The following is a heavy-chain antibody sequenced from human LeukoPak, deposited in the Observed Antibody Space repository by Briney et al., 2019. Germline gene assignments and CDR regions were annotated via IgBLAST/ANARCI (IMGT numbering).Heavy chain of an antibody. CDR3: ARRVTSGYSYGFYYYYGMDV. V-gene: IGHV4-4*02. CDR2: IYHSGST. J-gene: IGHJ6*02. D-gene: IGHD5-18*01. Sequence: SGTLSLTCAVSGGSISSSNRWSGARRPPGKGREWIGEIYHSGSTNYNPSRKSRVTISVDKSKNQFSLKLSSVTAADTAVYYCARRVTSGYSYGFYYYYGMDVWGQGTTVTVSS. CDR1: GGSISSSNR.